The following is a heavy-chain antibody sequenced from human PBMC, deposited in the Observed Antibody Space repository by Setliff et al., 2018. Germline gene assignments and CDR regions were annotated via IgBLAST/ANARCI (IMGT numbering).Heavy chain of an antibody. CDR3: ARDRISRYYDSGAHAFDI. V-gene: IGHV3-7*03. D-gene: IGHD3-22*01. CDR1: GFTFGNYW. Sequence: PGGSLRLSCAASGFTFGNYWMSWVRQAPGKGLEWVANIKGDGSEKFYLDSVKGRFTISRDNAKNSLYLQMNSLRAEDTAVYYCARDRISRYYDSGAHAFDIWGQGTMVTVSS. CDR2: IKGDGSEK. J-gene: IGHJ3*02.